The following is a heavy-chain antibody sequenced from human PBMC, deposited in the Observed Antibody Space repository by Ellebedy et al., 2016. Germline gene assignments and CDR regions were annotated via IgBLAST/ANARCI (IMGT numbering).Heavy chain of an antibody. Sequence: ASVKVSXXASGYTFTSFGFSWVRQAPGQGLEWMGRVSGYNGNTNYAQKLQGRVTMTTDTSTSTAYMELRRLRSDDTAVYYCARDDYGDRYGMDVWGQGTTVTVSS. V-gene: IGHV1-18*01. J-gene: IGHJ6*02. D-gene: IGHD4-17*01. CDR2: VSGYNGNT. CDR1: GYTFTSFG. CDR3: ARDDYGDRYGMDV.